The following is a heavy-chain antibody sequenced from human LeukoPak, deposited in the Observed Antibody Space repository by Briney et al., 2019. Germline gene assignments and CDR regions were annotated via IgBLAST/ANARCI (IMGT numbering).Heavy chain of an antibody. Sequence: SETLSLTCTVSGGSISSYYWSWIRQPPGKGLEWIGYIYHSGSTNYNPSLKSRVTISVDTSKNQFSLKLSSVTAADTAVYYCARDDGDYFDYWGQGTLVTVSS. CDR3: ARDDGDYFDY. CDR1: GGSISSYY. J-gene: IGHJ4*02. D-gene: IGHD4-17*01. CDR2: IYHSGST. V-gene: IGHV4-59*01.